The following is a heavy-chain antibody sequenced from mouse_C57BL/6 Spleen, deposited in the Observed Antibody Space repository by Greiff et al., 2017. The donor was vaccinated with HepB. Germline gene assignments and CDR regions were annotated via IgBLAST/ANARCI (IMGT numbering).Heavy chain of an antibody. CDR3: ARQRREGFDY. J-gene: IGHJ2*01. CDR1: GYTFTDYY. Sequence: EVQLQQSGPELVKPGASVKISCKASGYTFTDYYMNWVKQSHGKSLEWIGDINPNNGGTSYNQKFKGKATLTVDKSSSTAYMELRSLTSEDSAVYYCARQRREGFDYWGQGTTLTVSS. V-gene: IGHV1-26*01. CDR2: INPNNGGT.